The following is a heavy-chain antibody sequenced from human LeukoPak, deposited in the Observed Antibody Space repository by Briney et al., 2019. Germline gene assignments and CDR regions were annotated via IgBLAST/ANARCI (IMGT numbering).Heavy chain of an antibody. CDR2: IYPGDSDT. J-gene: IGHJ4*02. D-gene: IGHD2-2*01. CDR1: GYRFSTYW. CDR3: VRRGRGDNCTSTSCYDY. Sequence: GESLKISCKASGYRFSTYWIGWARQMSGKGLEWMGIIYPGDSDTRYSPSFQGQVTISADKSITTASLQWSSLKASDTAIYYCVRRGRGDNCTSTSCYDYWGQGTLVTVSS. V-gene: IGHV5-51*01.